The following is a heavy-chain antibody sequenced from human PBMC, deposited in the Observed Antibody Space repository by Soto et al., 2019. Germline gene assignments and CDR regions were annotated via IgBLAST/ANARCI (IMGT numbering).Heavy chain of an antibody. Sequence: QVELKQSGAAVKKPGASVKVSCRASGYTFANYGITWVRQAPGQGLQWMGWISGHDGKTKSNKNLQGRITMTTDTSTNTAYLELKILKSEDTAIYYCARDSAFLFGSTGYFDYWGQGTLVSVSS. CDR1: GYTFANYG. J-gene: IGHJ4*02. D-gene: IGHD2-15*01. CDR2: ISGHDGKT. CDR3: ARDSAFLFGSTGYFDY. V-gene: IGHV1-18*04.